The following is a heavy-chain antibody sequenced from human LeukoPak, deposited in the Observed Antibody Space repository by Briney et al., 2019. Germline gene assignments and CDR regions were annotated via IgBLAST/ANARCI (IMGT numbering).Heavy chain of an antibody. D-gene: IGHD6-13*01. J-gene: IGHJ5*02. V-gene: IGHV4-59*11. CDR2: IYYSGST. CDR3: ARGHHRAAAGILRDP. Sequence: SETLSLTCTVSGGSIGSHYWSWIRQPPGKGLEWIGYIYYSGSTNYNPSLKSRVTISVDTSKNQISLKLSSVTAADTAVHYCARGHHRAAAGILRDPWGQGTLVTVSS. CDR1: GGSIGSHY.